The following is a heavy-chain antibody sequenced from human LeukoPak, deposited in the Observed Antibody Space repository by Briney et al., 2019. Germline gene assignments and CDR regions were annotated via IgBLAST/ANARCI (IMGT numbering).Heavy chain of an antibody. CDR1: GFTFSSYS. CDR3: AGGALYYDFWSGYYY. Sequence: PGGSLRLSCAASGFTFSSYSMNWVRQAPGEGLEWVALISHDGNSIYYADSVKGRFTISRDNSKNTLYLQMDSLRAEDTAVYYCAGGALYYDFWSGYYYWGQGTLVPVSS. J-gene: IGHJ4*01. CDR2: ISHDGNSI. V-gene: IGHV3-30-3*01. D-gene: IGHD3-3*01.